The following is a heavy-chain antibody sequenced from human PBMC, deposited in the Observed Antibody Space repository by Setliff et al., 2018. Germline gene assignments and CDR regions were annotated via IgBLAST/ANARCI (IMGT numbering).Heavy chain of an antibody. J-gene: IGHJ6*02. CDR2: IKHDGSEK. Sequence: GSLRLSCTSSGFTFSTYWMSWVRQAPGKGLEWVANIKHDGSEKNYVDSVKGRFTISRDNAKNSLYLQMNSLRAEDTAVYYCAREAVYSSSWYFYYYGMDFWGQGTTVTVSS. CDR3: AREAVYSSSWYFYYYGMDF. V-gene: IGHV3-7*03. D-gene: IGHD6-13*01. CDR1: GFTFSTYW.